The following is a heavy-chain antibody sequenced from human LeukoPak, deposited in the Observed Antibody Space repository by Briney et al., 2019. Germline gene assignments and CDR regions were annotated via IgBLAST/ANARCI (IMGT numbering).Heavy chain of an antibody. V-gene: IGHV4-39*01. D-gene: IGHD1-14*01. Sequence: SETLSLTCTVSGGSISSSSYYWGWIRQPPGKGLEWVGSIYYSGSTYYNPSLKSRVTISVDTSKNRFSLKLSSVTAADTAMYYCAKHDPEPRPPDYWGQGTLVTVSS. CDR1: GGSISSSSYY. CDR2: IYYSGST. J-gene: IGHJ4*02. CDR3: AKHDPEPRPPDY.